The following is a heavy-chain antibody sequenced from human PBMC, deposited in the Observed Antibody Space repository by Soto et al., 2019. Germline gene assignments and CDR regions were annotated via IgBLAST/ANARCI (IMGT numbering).Heavy chain of an antibody. Sequence: ASVKVSCKASGYTFTAYYIHWVRQAPGQGLEWMGWINPNSGGTNYAQKFQDRVTMTRDTSISTAYMGLSRLRSDDTAVYYCAKDGPLYYDILTGGYFGYGMDVWGHVTTVTVSS. CDR2: INPNSGGT. CDR1: GYTFTAYY. CDR3: AKDGPLYYDILTGGYFGYGMDV. V-gene: IGHV1-2*02. D-gene: IGHD3-9*01. J-gene: IGHJ6*02.